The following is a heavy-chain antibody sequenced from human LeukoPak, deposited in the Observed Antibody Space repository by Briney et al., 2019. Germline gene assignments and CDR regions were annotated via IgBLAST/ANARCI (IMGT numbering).Heavy chain of an antibody. Sequence: GGSLRLSCAASGFTFSDYYMSWIRQAPGKGLEWVSSITISGSSTYNADSVKGRFTISRANAKNSLYLQMNSLRAEDTAVYYCARGSVVAANFDFWGQGTLVTVSS. J-gene: IGHJ4*02. V-gene: IGHV3-11*01. CDR2: ITISGSST. CDR1: GFTFSDYY. D-gene: IGHD2-15*01. CDR3: ARGSVVAANFDF.